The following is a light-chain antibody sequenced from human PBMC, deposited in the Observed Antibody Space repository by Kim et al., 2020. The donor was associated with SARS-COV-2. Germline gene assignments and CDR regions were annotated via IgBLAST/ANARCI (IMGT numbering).Light chain of an antibody. J-gene: IGKJ1*01. CDR1: QSVLYSSNSKNY. CDR3: QQYYTTPWT. Sequence: DIVMTQSPDSLAVSLGERATINCKSSQSVLYSSNSKNYLAWYQQKPGQPPKLLIYWASTRESGVPDRFGGSGSGTDFTLTISSLQAEDMAVYYCQQYYTTPWTFGQGTKVDIK. CDR2: WAS. V-gene: IGKV4-1*01.